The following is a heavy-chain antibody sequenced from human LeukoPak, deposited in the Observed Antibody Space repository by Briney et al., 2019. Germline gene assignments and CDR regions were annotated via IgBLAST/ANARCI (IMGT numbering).Heavy chain of an antibody. CDR3: VKRDSNDYYYVN. V-gene: IGHV3-64D*06. J-gene: IGHJ4*02. CDR2: ISTNGGTT. CDR1: GFIFSNYA. Sequence: GGSLRLSCSASGFIFSNYAMHWVRQAPGKGLEYVSAISTNGGTTNYADSVKGRFTISRDNSKNTVYLQMSSLRVEDTAVYYCVKRDSNDYYYVNWGQGTLVTVSS. D-gene: IGHD3-22*01.